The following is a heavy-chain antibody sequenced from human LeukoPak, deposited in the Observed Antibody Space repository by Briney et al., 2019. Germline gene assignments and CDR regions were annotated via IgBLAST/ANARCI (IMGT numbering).Heavy chain of an antibody. J-gene: IGHJ4*02. CDR1: GGSFSGYY. CDR2: INHSGST. D-gene: IGHD5-12*01. CDR3: ARLPFNSGYEYFDY. V-gene: IGHV4-34*01. Sequence: SETLSLTCAVYGGSFSGYYWSWIRQPPGKGLEWIGEINHSGSTNYNPSLESRVTISVDTSKNQFSLKRNSVTAADTAVYSCARLPFNSGYEYFDYWGQGILVTVSS.